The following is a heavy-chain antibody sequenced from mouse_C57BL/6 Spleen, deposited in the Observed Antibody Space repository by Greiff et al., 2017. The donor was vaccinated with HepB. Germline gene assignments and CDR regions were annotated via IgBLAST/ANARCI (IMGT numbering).Heavy chain of an antibody. CDR2: IYSSDSET. Sequence: QVQLQQPGAELVRPGSSVKLSCKASGYTFTSYWMDWVKQRPGQGLEWIGNIYSSDSETHYNQKFKDKATLTVDKSSSTAYMQLSSLTSEDSAVYYCASLTGTSDFDVWGTGTTVTVSS. J-gene: IGHJ1*03. CDR3: ASLTGTSDFDV. V-gene: IGHV1-61*01. D-gene: IGHD4-1*01. CDR1: GYTFTSYW.